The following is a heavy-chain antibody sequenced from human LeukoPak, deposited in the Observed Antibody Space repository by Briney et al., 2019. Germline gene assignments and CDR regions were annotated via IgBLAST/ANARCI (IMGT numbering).Heavy chain of an antibody. Sequence: ASVKVSCKASGYTFTSYGISWVRQAPGQELEWMGWISAYNGNTNYAQKLQGRVTMTTDTSTSTAYMELRSLRSDDTAVYYCARAQYYDFWSGFPLLFDPWGQGTLVTVSS. D-gene: IGHD3-3*01. J-gene: IGHJ5*02. CDR3: ARAQYYDFWSGFPLLFDP. V-gene: IGHV1-18*01. CDR2: ISAYNGNT. CDR1: GYTFTSYG.